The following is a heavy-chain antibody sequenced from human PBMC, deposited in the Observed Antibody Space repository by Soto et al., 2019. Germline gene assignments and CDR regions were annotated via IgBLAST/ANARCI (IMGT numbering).Heavy chain of an antibody. J-gene: IGHJ6*02. CDR1: GFTFSSYA. D-gene: IGHD3-22*01. V-gene: IGHV3-23*01. CDR2: ISGSGGST. Sequence: GGSLRLSCAAAGFTFSSYAMSWVRQAPGKGLEWVSAISGSGGSTYYADSVKGRFTISRDNSKNTLYLQMNSLRAEDTAVYYCAKDYYDSSGYPLRNYYYGMDVWGQGTTVTVS. CDR3: AKDYYDSSGYPLRNYYYGMDV.